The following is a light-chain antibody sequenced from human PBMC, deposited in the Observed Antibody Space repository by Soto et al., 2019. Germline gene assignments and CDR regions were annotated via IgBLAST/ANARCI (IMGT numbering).Light chain of an antibody. Sequence: ELVLTQSPGTLSLSPGERATLSCRVSQSVSSTYLAWYQQKPGQAPRLLIYGASSRAADIPDRFSGSGSGTDFTLTISRLEPEDFAVYYCQQYGSSSWTCGQGTKVEIK. CDR3: QQYGSSSWT. CDR1: QSVSSTY. J-gene: IGKJ1*01. CDR2: GAS. V-gene: IGKV3-20*01.